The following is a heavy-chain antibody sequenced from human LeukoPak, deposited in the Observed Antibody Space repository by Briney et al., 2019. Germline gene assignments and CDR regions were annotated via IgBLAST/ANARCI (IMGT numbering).Heavy chain of an antibody. CDR1: GYTFTSYD. Sequence: ASVKVSCKASGYTFTSYDINWVRQATGQGPEWMGWMNPNSGNTGYAQKFQGRVTMTRNTSISTAYMELSSLRSEDTAVYYCARGPLYCSGGSCYYYYMDVWGKGTTVTVSS. V-gene: IGHV1-8*01. CDR2: MNPNSGNT. CDR3: ARGPLYCSGGSCYYYYMDV. D-gene: IGHD2-15*01. J-gene: IGHJ6*03.